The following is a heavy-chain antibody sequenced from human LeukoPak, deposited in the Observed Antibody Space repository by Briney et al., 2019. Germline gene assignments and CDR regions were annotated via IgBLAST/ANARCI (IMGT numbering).Heavy chain of an antibody. Sequence: SETLSLTCTVSGGSISSFYWTWIRQPPGKGLEWIGNIYYSGNTNYNPSLKSRVTISLDTSKNQFSLKLSSVTAADTAVYYCARHFWGSYYFDYWGRGTLVTVSS. J-gene: IGHJ4*02. CDR2: IYYSGNT. D-gene: IGHD3-16*01. CDR3: ARHFWGSYYFDY. V-gene: IGHV4-59*08. CDR1: GGSISSFY.